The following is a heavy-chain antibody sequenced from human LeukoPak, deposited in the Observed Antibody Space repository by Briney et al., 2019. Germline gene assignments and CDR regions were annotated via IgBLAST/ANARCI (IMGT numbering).Heavy chain of an antibody. Sequence: ASVKVSCKASGYTFTGYYMHWVRQAPGQGLEWMGRINPNSGGTNSAQKFQGRITMTRDTSISTAYMELSRLRSDDTAMYYCASSSSWQLFTDYWGQGTLVTVSS. CDR1: GYTFTGYY. D-gene: IGHD6-13*01. CDR2: INPNSGGT. CDR3: ASSSSWQLFTDY. V-gene: IGHV1-2*06. J-gene: IGHJ4*02.